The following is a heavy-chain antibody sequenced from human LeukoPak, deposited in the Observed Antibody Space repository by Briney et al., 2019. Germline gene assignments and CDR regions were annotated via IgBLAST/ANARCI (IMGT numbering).Heavy chain of an antibody. D-gene: IGHD5-12*01. V-gene: IGHV1-2*02. CDR3: ARYGYSGYDFGYYFDY. CDR2: INPNSGGT. J-gene: IGHJ4*02. CDR1: GYTFTGYY. Sequence: ASVKVSCKASGYTFTGYYMHWVRQAPGQGLEWMGWINPNSGGTNYAQKFQGRVTMTRDTSISTAYMELSSLRSEDTAVYYCARYGYSGYDFGYYFDYWGQGTLVTVSS.